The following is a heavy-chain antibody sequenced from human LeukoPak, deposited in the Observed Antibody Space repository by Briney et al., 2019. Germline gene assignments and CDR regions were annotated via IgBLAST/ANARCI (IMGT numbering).Heavy chain of an antibody. D-gene: IGHD2-2*01. CDR2: IYSSGST. V-gene: IGHV4-4*07. Sequence: PSETLSLTCTVSGGSISSYYWSWIRQPAGEGLQWIGRIYSSGSTNYNPSLKSRVTMSVDTSKKQFSLKLSSVTAADTAVYYCARYRSTSRQYYFDYWGQGTLVTVSS. CDR3: ARYRSTSRQYYFDY. J-gene: IGHJ4*02. CDR1: GGSISSYY.